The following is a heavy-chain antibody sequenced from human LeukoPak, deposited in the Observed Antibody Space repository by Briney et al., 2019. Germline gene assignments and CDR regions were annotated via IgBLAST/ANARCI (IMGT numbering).Heavy chain of an antibody. CDR3: ARANYSSSSVGGYYYFGLDV. V-gene: IGHV1-69*13. Sequence: ASVKVSCTASGGTFSSYAISWVRQAPGQGLEWMGGLIPIFGTANYAQKFQGRVTITADESTTTAYMELSSLRSEDTAVYYCARANYSSSSVGGYYYFGLDVWGQGTTVTVSS. CDR1: GGTFSSYA. CDR2: LIPIFGTA. J-gene: IGHJ6*02. D-gene: IGHD6-6*01.